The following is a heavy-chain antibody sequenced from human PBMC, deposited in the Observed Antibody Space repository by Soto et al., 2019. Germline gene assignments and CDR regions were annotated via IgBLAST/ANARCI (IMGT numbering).Heavy chain of an antibody. J-gene: IGHJ4*02. Sequence: EVQLVESGGGLVQPGGSLRLSCAASGFTVSSNYMSWVRQAPGKGLEWVSVIYSGGSTYYADSVKGRFTISRDNSKNPLYFQMNSRGAEDTAVYYCGRERAYCGVDCPEPLSYFASWGKGTRVTVSS. CDR1: GFTVSSNY. CDR2: IYSGGST. D-gene: IGHD2-21*02. V-gene: IGHV3-66*01. CDR3: GRERAYCGVDCPEPLSYFAS.